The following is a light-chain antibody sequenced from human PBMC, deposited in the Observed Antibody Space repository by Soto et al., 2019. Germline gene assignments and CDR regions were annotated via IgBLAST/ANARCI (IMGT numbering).Light chain of an antibody. CDR1: SSDVGGFNY. CDR3: SSYTSSSSGV. CDR2: EVR. J-gene: IGLJ1*01. V-gene: IGLV2-14*01. Sequence: QSVLTQPASVSGSPGQPITISCTGTSSDVGGFNYVSWYQQHPGKTPKLLIYEVRDRPSGVSDRFSGSKSGNTASLTISGLQAEDEADYYCSSYTSSSSGVFGTGTKVTVL.